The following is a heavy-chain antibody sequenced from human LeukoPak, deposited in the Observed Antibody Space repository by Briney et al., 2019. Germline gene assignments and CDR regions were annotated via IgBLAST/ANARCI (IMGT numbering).Heavy chain of an antibody. CDR3: AGVAIPGVYYYYMDV. Sequence: ASVKVSCKASGYTFTGYYMHWVRQAPGQGLEWMGWINPNSGGTNYAQKFQGRVTMTRDTSISTAYMELSRLRSDDTAVYYCAGVAIPGVYYYYMDVWGKGTTVTVSS. J-gene: IGHJ6*03. V-gene: IGHV1-2*02. CDR2: INPNSGGT. CDR1: GYTFTGYY. D-gene: IGHD2-2*02.